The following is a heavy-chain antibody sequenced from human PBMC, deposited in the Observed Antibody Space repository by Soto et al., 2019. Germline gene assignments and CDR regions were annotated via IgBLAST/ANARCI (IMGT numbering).Heavy chain of an antibody. D-gene: IGHD5-12*01. V-gene: IGHV1-18*01. CDR3: ARNAPYFYSGYENYPMYYFDY. CDR2: ISAYNGNT. Sequence: ASVKVSCKASGYTFTSYGISWVRQAPGQGLEWMGWISAYNGNTNYAQKLQGRVTMTTDTSTSTAYMELRSLRSDDTAVYYCARNAPYFYSGYENYPMYYFDYRGQGTLVTVSS. J-gene: IGHJ4*02. CDR1: GYTFTSYG.